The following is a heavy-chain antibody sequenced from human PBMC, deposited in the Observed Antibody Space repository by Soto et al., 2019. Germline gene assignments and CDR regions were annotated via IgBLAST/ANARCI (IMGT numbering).Heavy chain of an antibody. Sequence: PGGSLRLSCAASGFTFSGYAMSWVRQAPGKGLEWVSAISGSGGSTYYADSVKGRFTISRDNSKNTLYLQMSSLRAEDTAVYYCAKDRSRYSNAFDIWGQGTMVTVSS. D-gene: IGHD2-15*01. J-gene: IGHJ3*02. CDR3: AKDRSRYSNAFDI. V-gene: IGHV3-23*01. CDR2: ISGSGGST. CDR1: GFTFSGYA.